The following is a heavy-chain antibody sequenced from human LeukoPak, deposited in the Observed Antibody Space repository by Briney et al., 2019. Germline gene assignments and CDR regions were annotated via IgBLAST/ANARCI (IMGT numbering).Heavy chain of an antibody. CDR3: ARGPSGYHNT. V-gene: IGHV3-7*01. D-gene: IGHD5-12*01. J-gene: IGHJ4*02. CDR2: IKQDGSDK. CDR1: GFTFSNYW. Sequence: GGSLRLSCAASGFTFSNYWMSWVRQAPGKGLEWAANIKQDGSDKYYVDSVKGRFTISRDNARNSLYLQMNSLRAEDTAVYYCARGPSGYHNTGGQGTLVTVSS.